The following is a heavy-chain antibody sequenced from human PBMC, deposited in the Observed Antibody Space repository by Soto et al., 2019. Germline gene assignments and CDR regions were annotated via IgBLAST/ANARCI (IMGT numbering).Heavy chain of an antibody. CDR2: ISYDGSNK. V-gene: IGHV3-30*18. CDR3: AKDIGSMGNYYGMDV. D-gene: IGHD2-15*01. CDR1: GFTFSSYG. Sequence: GGSLRLSCAASGFTFSSYGMHWVRQAPGKGLEWVAVISYDGSNKYYADSVKGRFTISRDNSKNTLYLQMNSLRAEDTAVYYCAKDIGSMGNYYGMDVWGQGTTVTVSS. J-gene: IGHJ6*02.